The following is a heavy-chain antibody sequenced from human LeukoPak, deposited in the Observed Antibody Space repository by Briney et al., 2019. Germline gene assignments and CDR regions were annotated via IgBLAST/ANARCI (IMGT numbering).Heavy chain of an antibody. Sequence: GGSLGLSCAASGFTFSGSAMHWVRQASGKGLEWVGRIRSKPNSYATAYAASVKGRFTISRDDSKNTAYLQMNSLKTEDTAVYYCTSRPYCSGGSCYQIYGMDVWGQGTTVTVSS. D-gene: IGHD2-15*01. CDR1: GFTFSGSA. CDR3: TSRPYCSGGSCYQIYGMDV. V-gene: IGHV3-73*01. CDR2: IRSKPNSYAT. J-gene: IGHJ6*02.